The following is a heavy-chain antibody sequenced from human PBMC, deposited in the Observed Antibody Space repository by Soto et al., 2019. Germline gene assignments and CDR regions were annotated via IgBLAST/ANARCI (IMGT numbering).Heavy chain of an antibody. V-gene: IGHV5-51*01. CDR3: ARQMAIWSRPVAYMDV. D-gene: IGHD3-9*01. J-gene: IGHJ6*03. CDR1: GYSFTSYW. CDR2: IYPGDSDT. Sequence: PGESLKISCKGSGYSFTSYWIGWVRQMPGKGLEWMWIIYPGDSDTRYRPSFQGQVTISADKSISTAYLQWSSLKASDTAMYYCARQMAIWSRPVAYMDVRGKGTTVTVSS.